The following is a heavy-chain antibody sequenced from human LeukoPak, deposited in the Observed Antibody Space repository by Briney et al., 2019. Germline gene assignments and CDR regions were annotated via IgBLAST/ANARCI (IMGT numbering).Heavy chain of an antibody. CDR3: ARDHVGSGYPYGMDV. CDR1: GFTFSSYA. V-gene: IGHV3-30-3*01. D-gene: IGHD3-22*01. J-gene: IGHJ6*02. Sequence: GGSLRLSCAASGFTFSSYAMHWVRQAPGKGLEWVAVISYDGSNKYYADSVKGRFTISRDNSKNTLYLQMNSLRAEDTAVYYCARDHVGSGYPYGMDVWGQGTTVTVSS. CDR2: ISYDGSNK.